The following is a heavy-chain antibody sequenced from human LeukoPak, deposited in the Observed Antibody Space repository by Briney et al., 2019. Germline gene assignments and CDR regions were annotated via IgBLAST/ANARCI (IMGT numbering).Heavy chain of an antibody. V-gene: IGHV5-51*01. CDR1: GYSFTSYW. CDR3: ARLRAYYYDSSGYHDAFDI. Sequence: GESLKISCKGSGYSFTSYWIGWVRQMPGKGLEGMGIIYPGDSDTRYSPSFQGQVTISADKSISTAYLQWSSLKASDTAMYYCARLRAYYYDSSGYHDAFDIWGQGTMVTVSS. J-gene: IGHJ3*02. D-gene: IGHD3-22*01. CDR2: IYPGDSDT.